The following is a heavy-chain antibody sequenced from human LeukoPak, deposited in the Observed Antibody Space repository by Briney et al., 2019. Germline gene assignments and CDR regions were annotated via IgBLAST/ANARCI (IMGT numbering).Heavy chain of an antibody. CDR2: FHNSGTS. V-gene: IGHV4-59*01. Sequence: SETLSFTCTVSDDSISDYYRGWIRQPPGKGLEWIGYFHNSGTSTYNPSLKSRVTISADTSKNQFSLKLNSLTTADTAVYYCTRGAGWLIGYWGQGILVTVSS. D-gene: IGHD3-16*01. CDR3: TRGAGWLIGY. J-gene: IGHJ4*02. CDR1: DDSISDYY.